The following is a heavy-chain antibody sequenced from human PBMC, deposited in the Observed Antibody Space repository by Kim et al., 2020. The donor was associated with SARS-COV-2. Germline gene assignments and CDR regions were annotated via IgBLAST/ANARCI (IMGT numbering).Heavy chain of an antibody. D-gene: IGHD5-12*01. J-gene: IGHJ6*02. Sequence: PSLKRRVTISVDTSKNQFSLKLSSVTAADTAVYYCARGGYDNYYYYGMDVWGQGTTVTVSS. V-gene: IGHV4-59*09. CDR3: ARGGYDNYYYYGMDV.